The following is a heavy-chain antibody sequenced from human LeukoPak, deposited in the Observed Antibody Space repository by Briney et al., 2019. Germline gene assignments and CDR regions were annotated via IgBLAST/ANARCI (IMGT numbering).Heavy chain of an antibody. CDR1: GYTFTSYD. D-gene: IGHD4-17*01. V-gene: IGHV1-69*04. Sequence: GASVKVSCKASGYTFTSYDINWVRQAPGQGLEWMGRIIPILGIANYAQKFQGRVTITADKSTSTAYMELSGLRSEDTAVYYCAREDDYGDYLMWPNWGQGTLVTVSS. J-gene: IGHJ4*02. CDR2: IIPILGIA. CDR3: AREDDYGDYLMWPN.